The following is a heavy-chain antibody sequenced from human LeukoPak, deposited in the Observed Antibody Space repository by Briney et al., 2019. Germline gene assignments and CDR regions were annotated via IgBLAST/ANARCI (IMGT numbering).Heavy chain of an antibody. CDR1: GGSFSGYY. V-gene: IGHV4-34*01. Sequence: SETLSLTCAVYGGSFSGYYWSWIRQPPGKGLEWIGEINHSGSTNYNPSLKSRVTISVDTSKNQFSLKLSSVTAADTAVYYCARGSLWFGPYFDYWGQGTLVTVFS. D-gene: IGHD3-10*01. CDR3: ARGSLWFGPYFDY. J-gene: IGHJ4*02. CDR2: INHSGST.